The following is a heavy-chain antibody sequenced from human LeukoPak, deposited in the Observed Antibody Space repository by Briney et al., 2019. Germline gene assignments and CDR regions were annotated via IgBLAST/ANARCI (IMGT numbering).Heavy chain of an antibody. CDR1: GYSISSGYY. D-gene: IGHD1-1*01. J-gene: IGHJ3*02. CDR2: IYHSGST. CDR3: ARQVRPDAFDI. V-gene: IGHV4-38-2*01. Sequence: PSETLSLTCAVSGYSISSGYYWGWNRQPPGKGLEWIGSIYHSGSTYYNPSLKSRVTISVDTSKNQFSLKLSSVTAADTAVYYCARQVRPDAFDIWGQGTMVTVSS.